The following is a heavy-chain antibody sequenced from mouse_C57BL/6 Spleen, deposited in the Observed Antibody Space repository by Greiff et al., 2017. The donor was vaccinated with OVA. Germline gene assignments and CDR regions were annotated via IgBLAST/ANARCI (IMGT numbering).Heavy chain of an antibody. CDR2: IYPGSGST. J-gene: IGHJ4*01. CDR3: ARGEFGSSLAMDY. Sequence: QVQLQQPGAELVKPGASVKMSCKASGYTFTSYWITWVKQRPGQGLEWIGDIYPGSGSTNYNEKFKSKATLTVDTSSSTAYMQLSSLTSEDSAVYYCARGEFGSSLAMDYWGQGTSVTVSS. D-gene: IGHD1-1*01. V-gene: IGHV1-55*01. CDR1: GYTFTSYW.